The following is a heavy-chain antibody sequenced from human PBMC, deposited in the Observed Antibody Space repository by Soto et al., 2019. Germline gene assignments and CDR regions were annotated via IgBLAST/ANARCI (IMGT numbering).Heavy chain of an antibody. V-gene: IGHV4-39*01. D-gene: IGHD1-26*01. CDR3: ASRRRGVGFDY. Sequence: QLQLQESGPGLVKPSETLSLTCTVSGGSISSSSYYWGWIRQPPGKGLEWIGSIYYSWSTYCNPSIKSRDTISVDTSKNQFSLLLSSVTAADTAVYYCASRRRGVGFDYWGQGTLVNVSS. J-gene: IGHJ4*02. CDR2: IYYSWST. CDR1: GGSISSSSYY.